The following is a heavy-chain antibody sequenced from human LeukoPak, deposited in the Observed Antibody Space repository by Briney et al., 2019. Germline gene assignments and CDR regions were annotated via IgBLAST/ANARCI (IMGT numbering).Heavy chain of an antibody. CDR1: GGSFSGYY. V-gene: IGHV4-34*01. J-gene: IGHJ4*02. Sequence: PSETLSLTCAVYGGSFSGYYWSWIRQPPGKGLEWIGEINHSGSTNYNPSLKSRVTISVDTSKNQFSLKLSSVTAADTAVYYCARGRRYFDYWGQGTLVTVSP. CDR2: INHSGST. CDR3: ARGRRYFDY.